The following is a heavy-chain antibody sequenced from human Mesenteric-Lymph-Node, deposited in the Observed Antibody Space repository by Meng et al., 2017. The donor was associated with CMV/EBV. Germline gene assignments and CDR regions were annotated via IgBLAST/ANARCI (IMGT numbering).Heavy chain of an antibody. CDR3: AKSPITMVRGVSGVPDY. V-gene: IGHV3-30-3*02. Sequence: GGSLRLSCAASGFRFSSYNMHWVRQAPGKGLEWVAFISSDGADKYNVDSVKGRFTISRDNSGNRLYLQMNSLRAEDTAVYYCAKSPITMVRGVSGVPDYWGQGTLVTVSS. J-gene: IGHJ4*02. CDR2: ISSDGADK. CDR1: GFRFSSYN. D-gene: IGHD3-10*01.